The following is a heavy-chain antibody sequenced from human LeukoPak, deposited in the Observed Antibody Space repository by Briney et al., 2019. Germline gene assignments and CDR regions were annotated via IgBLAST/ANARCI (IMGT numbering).Heavy chain of an antibody. J-gene: IGHJ6*03. V-gene: IGHV3-7*01. D-gene: IGHD4-17*01. CDR3: ARDPYTVTSYYYYMDV. Sequence: GGSLRLSCAASGFTFSSYWMSWVRQAPGEGLEWVANIKQDGSEKYYVDSVKGRFTISRDNAKNSLYLQMNSLRAEDTAVYYSARDPYTVTSYYYYMDVWGKGTTVTVSS. CDR1: GFTFSSYW. CDR2: IKQDGSEK.